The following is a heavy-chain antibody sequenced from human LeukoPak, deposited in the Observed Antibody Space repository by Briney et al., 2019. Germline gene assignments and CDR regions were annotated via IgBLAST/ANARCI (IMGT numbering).Heavy chain of an antibody. J-gene: IGHJ3*02. CDR2: IYYSGST. V-gene: IGHV4-59*01. Sequence: SETLSLTCAVYGGSFSGYYWSWIRQPPGKGLEWIGYIYYSGSTNYNPSLKSRVTISVDTSKNQFSLKLSSVTAADTAVYYCAREPGIAVAGPGDAFDIWGQGTMVTVSS. D-gene: IGHD6-19*01. CDR1: GGSFSGYY. CDR3: AREPGIAVAGPGDAFDI.